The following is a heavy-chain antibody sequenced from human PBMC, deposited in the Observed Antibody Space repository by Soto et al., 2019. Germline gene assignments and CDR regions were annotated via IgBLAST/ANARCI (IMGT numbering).Heavy chain of an antibody. CDR2: IYQNGHT. J-gene: IGHJ4*02. CDR3: ARDAAVAGETDRFDY. CDR1: SGSIKTDVW. Sequence: QVQLQESGPGLVKPSGTLSLTCTVSSGSIKTDVWWSWLRRPPGKGLEWIGEIYQNGHTNYNPSLKSRVTMSVDKSKNQFSLMLTSVTAAGTAMYYCARDAAVAGETDRFDYWGQGILVTVSS. D-gene: IGHD6-19*01. V-gene: IGHV4-4*02.